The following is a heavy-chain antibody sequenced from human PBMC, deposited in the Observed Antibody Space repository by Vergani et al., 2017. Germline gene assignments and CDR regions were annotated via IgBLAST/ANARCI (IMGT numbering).Heavy chain of an antibody. J-gene: IGHJ5*02. D-gene: IGHD3-16*01. CDR1: GYSISSGYY. V-gene: IGHV4-38-2*02. Sequence: QVQLQESGPGLVKPSETLSLTCTVSGYSISSGYYWGWIRQPPGKGLEWIGSIYHSGSTYYNPSLKSRVTISVDTSKNPFSLKLSSVTAAETAVYYCAGASGDYVWGSYEAWFDPWGQGTLVTVSS. CDR3: AGASGDYVWGSYEAWFDP. CDR2: IYHSGST.